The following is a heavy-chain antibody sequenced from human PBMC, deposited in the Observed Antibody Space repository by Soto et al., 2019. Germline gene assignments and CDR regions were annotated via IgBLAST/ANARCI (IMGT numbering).Heavy chain of an antibody. D-gene: IGHD3-22*01. V-gene: IGHV1-69*12. CDR1: GGTFSSYT. Sequence: QVQLVQSGAEVKKPGSSVKVSCKASGGTFSSYTIRWVRQAPGQGLEWMGGIIPIFGTANYAQRFQGRVTITADESTSTAYMELSSLRSEDTAVYYCARQGESSGSYYYGMDVWGQGTTVIVSS. CDR2: IIPIFGTA. CDR3: ARQGESSGSYYYGMDV. J-gene: IGHJ6*02.